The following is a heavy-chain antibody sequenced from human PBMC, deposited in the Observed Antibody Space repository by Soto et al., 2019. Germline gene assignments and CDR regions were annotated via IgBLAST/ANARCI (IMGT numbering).Heavy chain of an antibody. V-gene: IGHV3-7*01. CDR1: GFTFSNHW. D-gene: IGHD5-12*01. CDR3: AQKRLATAVGAFNI. CDR2: IKEDGSKS. Sequence: QPGGSLRLSCAASGFTFSNHWMAWVRQAPGKGLECVANIKEDGSKSYYVDSVKGRFTISRDNAKNSLNLQMSSLRAEDTAVYYCAQKRLATAVGAFNIWGQGTLVTVSS. J-gene: IGHJ3*02.